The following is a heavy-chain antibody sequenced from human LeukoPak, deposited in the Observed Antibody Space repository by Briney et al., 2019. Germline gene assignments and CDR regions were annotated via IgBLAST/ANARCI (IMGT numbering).Heavy chain of an antibody. D-gene: IGHD1-26*01. CDR2: INPSSGDT. V-gene: IGHV1-2*02. CDR1: GYTFTNYY. CDR3: ARPPRLGRNPYYFDY. Sequence: ASVKVSCKASGYTFTNYYIHWVRQAPGQGLEWMGWINPSSGDTRSLQQFQGRVTMTRDTSINTAYMELSSLNYDDTAMYHCARPPRLGRNPYYFDYWGQGTLVTVSS. J-gene: IGHJ4*02.